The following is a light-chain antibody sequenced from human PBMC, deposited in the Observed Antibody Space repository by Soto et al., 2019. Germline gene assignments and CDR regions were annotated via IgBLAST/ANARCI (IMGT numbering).Light chain of an antibody. CDR3: QQYGSSSFT. V-gene: IGKV3-20*01. Sequence: EIVLTQSPGTLSLSPGERATLSCRASQSVRSSYFAWYQQKPGQAPRLLIYGASSRATGIPDRFSGSGPGTDFTFTISRLEPEDLAVYYCQQYGSSSFTFGQGTKLEIK. J-gene: IGKJ2*01. CDR1: QSVRSSY. CDR2: GAS.